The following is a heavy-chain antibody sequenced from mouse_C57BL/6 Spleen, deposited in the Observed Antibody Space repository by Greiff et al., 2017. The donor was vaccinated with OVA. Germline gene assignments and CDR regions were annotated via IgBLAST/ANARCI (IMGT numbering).Heavy chain of an antibody. Sequence: VQLQQSGPELVKPGASVKISCKASGYAFSSSWMNWVKQRPGKGLEWIGRIYPGDGDTNYNGKFKGKATLTADKSSSTAYMQLSSLTSEDSAVYFCASLYGNSAWFAYWGQGTLVTVSA. CDR3: ASLYGNSAWFAY. D-gene: IGHD2-1*01. CDR1: GYAFSSSW. V-gene: IGHV1-82*01. J-gene: IGHJ3*01. CDR2: IYPGDGDT.